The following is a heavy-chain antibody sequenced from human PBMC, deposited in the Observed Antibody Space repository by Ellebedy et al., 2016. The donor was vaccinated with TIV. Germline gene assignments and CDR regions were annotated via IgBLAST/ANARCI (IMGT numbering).Heavy chain of an antibody. J-gene: IGHJ6*02. D-gene: IGHD6-6*01. V-gene: IGHV4-31*03. CDR2: IYYSGST. CDR3: ARVIAARLSYYYGMDV. Sequence: LRLSCTVSGGSISSGGYYWSWIRQHPGKGLEWIGYIYYSGSTYYNPSLKSRVTISVDTSKNQFSLKLSSVTAADTAVYYCARVIAARLSYYYGMDVWGQGTTVTVSS. CDR1: GGSISSGGYY.